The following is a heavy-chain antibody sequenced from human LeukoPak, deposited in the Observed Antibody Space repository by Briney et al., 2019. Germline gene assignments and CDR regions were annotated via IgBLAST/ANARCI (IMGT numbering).Heavy chain of an antibody. CDR2: ISSSSSYI. J-gene: IGHJ4*02. V-gene: IGHV3-21*01. CDR1: GFTFSSYS. D-gene: IGHD5-12*01. Sequence: GGSLRLSCAASGFTFSSYSMNWVRQAPGKGLKWVSSISSSSSYIYYADSVKGRFTISRDNAKSSLYLQMNSLRAEDTAVYYCARVPHTPEHIVATIPDYWGQGTLVTVSS. CDR3: ARVPHTPEHIVATIPDY.